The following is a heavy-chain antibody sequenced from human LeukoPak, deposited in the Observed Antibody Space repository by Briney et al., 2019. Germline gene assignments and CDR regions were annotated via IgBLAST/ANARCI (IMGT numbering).Heavy chain of an antibody. CDR1: GLTFSSYW. Sequence: PGRSLRLSCAASGLTFSSYWMHWVRQAPGKGLVWVSRINSDGSSTGYADSVKGRFTISRDNAKNTLYLQMNSLRAEDTAVYYCAREGVIIDVRHWFDPWGQGTLVTVSS. V-gene: IGHV3-74*01. CDR2: INSDGSST. CDR3: AREGVIIDVRHWFDP. J-gene: IGHJ5*02. D-gene: IGHD3-10*01.